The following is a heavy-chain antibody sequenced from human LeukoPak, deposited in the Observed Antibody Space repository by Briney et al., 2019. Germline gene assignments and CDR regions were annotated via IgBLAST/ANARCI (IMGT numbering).Heavy chain of an antibody. D-gene: IGHD2-2*01. J-gene: IGHJ4*02. CDR2: IYSGGDT. V-gene: IGHV3-53*01. CDR1: GFSVSNNY. Sequence: GGSLRLSCAASGFSVSNNYTSWVRQAPGKGLEWVSFIYSGGDTKYADSVRGRFTISRDSSKNTLFLQMNSLRAEDTAVYYCARWVRASTNYYYDYWGQGTLVTVSS. CDR3: ARWVRASTNYYYDY.